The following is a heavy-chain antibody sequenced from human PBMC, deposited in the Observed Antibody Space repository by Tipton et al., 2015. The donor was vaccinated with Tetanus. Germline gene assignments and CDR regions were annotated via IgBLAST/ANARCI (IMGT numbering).Heavy chain of an antibody. CDR3: ARDGAGTIFGVAPIYYYYYGMDV. J-gene: IGHJ6*02. CDR1: GGSVSSGSYY. CDR2: IYYSGST. V-gene: IGHV4-61*01. Sequence: TLSLTCTVSGGSVSSGSYYWSWIRQPPGKGLEWIGYIYYSGSTNYNPSLKSRVTISVDTSKNQFSLKLSSVTAADTAVYYCARDGAGTIFGVAPIYYYYYGMDVWGQGTTVTVSS. D-gene: IGHD3-3*01.